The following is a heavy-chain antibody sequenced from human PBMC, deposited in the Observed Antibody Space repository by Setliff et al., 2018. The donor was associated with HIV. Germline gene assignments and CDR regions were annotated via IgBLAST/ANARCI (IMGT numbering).Heavy chain of an antibody. CDR2: IYYSGST. V-gene: IGHV4-59*01. Sequence: SETLSLTCTVSDGSFSSDYWTWIRQTPGKGLEWIGYIYYSGSTKYNPSLTSRVTISVDTSKNHFSLKLTSVTAADTAVYYCARGGAKYASGNYLQFWGQGTLVTVSS. D-gene: IGHD3-10*01. CDR1: DGSFSSDY. J-gene: IGHJ1*01. CDR3: ARGGAKYASGNYLQF.